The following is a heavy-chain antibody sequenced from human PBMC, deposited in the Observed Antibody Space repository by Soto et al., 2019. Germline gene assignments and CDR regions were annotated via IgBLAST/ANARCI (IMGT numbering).Heavy chain of an antibody. Sequence: GGSVKVSCKASGYTFTSYYMHWVRQAPGQGLEWMGIINPSGGSTSYAQKFQGRVTMTRDTSTSTVYMELSSLRSEDTAVYYCARAYSSSWYPLNWFDPWGQGTLVTLSS. CDR2: INPSGGST. D-gene: IGHD6-13*01. J-gene: IGHJ5*02. V-gene: IGHV1-46*03. CDR3: ARAYSSSWYPLNWFDP. CDR1: GYTFTSYY.